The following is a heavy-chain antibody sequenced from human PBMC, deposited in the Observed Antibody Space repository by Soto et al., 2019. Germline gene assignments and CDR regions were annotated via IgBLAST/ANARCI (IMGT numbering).Heavy chain of an antibody. J-gene: IGHJ4*02. CDR3: SRDPQY. V-gene: IGHV4-31*03. Sequence: QVQLQESGPGLVKPSQTLSLTCTVSGGSISSGGYYWSWIRQNPGKGLEWIGYMYNSVSTYYNPSHKSRVTISVDKSKHQFSLKLSYVTAADTAVYYCSRDPQYWGQGTLVTVSS. CDR2: MYNSVST. CDR1: GGSISSGGYY.